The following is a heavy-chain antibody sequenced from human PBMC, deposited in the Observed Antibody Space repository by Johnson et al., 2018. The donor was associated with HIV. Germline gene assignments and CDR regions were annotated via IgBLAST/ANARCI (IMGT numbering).Heavy chain of an antibody. CDR1: GFTFSSYG. CDR3: AKDLSYPKTRAFDI. Sequence: QVQLVESGGGVVQPGGSLRLSCAASGFTFSSYGMHWVRQVPGNGLEWVTFIQYDGTNKYYADSVKGRFTISRDNSKNTLYLQMYSLRAEDTAVYYCAKDLSYPKTRAFDIGGQGTMVTVSS. D-gene: IGHD2/OR15-2a*01. J-gene: IGHJ3*02. CDR2: IQYDGTNK. V-gene: IGHV3-30*02.